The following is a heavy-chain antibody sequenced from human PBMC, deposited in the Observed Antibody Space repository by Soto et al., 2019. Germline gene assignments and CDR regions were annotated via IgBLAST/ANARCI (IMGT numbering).Heavy chain of an antibody. V-gene: IGHV1-18*01. D-gene: IGHD3-22*01. CDR3: ARARIVYGLDV. CDR2: INAYNVSNGNT. J-gene: IGHJ6*02. CDR1: GYTFTSFG. Sequence: QVQLVQSGAEVKKPGASVKVSCKASGYTFTSFGISWERQAPGQGLEWMGWINAYNVSNGNTNSAQKIQGKVTMTTDTSTSAGYMELRSLRCDDTSVYYCARARIVYGLDVWGLGTTVTV.